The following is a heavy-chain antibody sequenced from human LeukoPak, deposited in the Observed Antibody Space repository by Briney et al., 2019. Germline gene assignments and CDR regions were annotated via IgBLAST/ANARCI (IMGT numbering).Heavy chain of an antibody. CDR3: ARERIAMAGTGRYYFGY. CDR2: ISGSGSAT. J-gene: IGHJ4*02. CDR1: GFTFSGYS. Sequence: GGSLRLSCAASGFTFSGYSMTWVRQAPGKGLEWVSYISGSGSATSYADPVEGRFTISRDNAKNSLYLQMDSLRDEDTAVYYCARERIAMAGTGRYYFGYWGQGALVAVSS. V-gene: IGHV3-48*02. D-gene: IGHD6-19*01.